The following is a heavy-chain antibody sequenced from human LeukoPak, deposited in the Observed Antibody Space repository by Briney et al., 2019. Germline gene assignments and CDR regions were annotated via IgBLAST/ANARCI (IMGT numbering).Heavy chain of an antibody. CDR3: AKAPVGPAAIGYYMDV. CDR1: GFTFSSYG. V-gene: IGHV3-30*02. J-gene: IGHJ6*03. D-gene: IGHD2-2*01. CDR2: IRYDGNKK. Sequence: GGSLRLSCAASGFTFSSYGMHWVRQAPGKGLEWVAFIRYDGNKKYYVDSVKGRFTISRDNSKNTLYLQMNSLRAEDTAVYYCAKAPVGPAAIGYYMDVWGKGTTVTVSS.